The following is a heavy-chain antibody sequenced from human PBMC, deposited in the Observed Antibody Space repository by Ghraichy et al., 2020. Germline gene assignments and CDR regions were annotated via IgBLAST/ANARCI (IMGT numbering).Heavy chain of an antibody. Sequence: SETLSLTCTVSGDSISSSDYYWGWIRQPPGKGLEWIGSILHSGSTYYNASFESRVTIFVDMSKNQLSLKLTSVTAADTAVYYCARLPMDWGQGPLVTVSS. CDR1: GDSISSSDYY. V-gene: IGHV4-39*01. J-gene: IGHJ4*02. CDR3: ARLPMD. CDR2: ILHSGST. D-gene: IGHD2-8*01.